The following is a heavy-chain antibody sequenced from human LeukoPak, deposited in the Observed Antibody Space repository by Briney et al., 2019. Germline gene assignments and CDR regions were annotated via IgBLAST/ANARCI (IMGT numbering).Heavy chain of an antibody. CDR1: GGSFSGYY. CDR2: INHSGST. D-gene: IGHD3-10*01. Sequence: SETLSLTCAVYGGSFSGYYWSWIRQPPGKGLEWIGEINHSGSTNYNPSLKSRVTISVDTSKNQFSLKLSSVTAADTALYYCARNRRYYYGSGSYYNGYYYYYYGMDVWGQGTTVTVSS. CDR3: ARNRRYYYGSGSYYNGYYYYYYGMDV. V-gene: IGHV4-34*01. J-gene: IGHJ6*02.